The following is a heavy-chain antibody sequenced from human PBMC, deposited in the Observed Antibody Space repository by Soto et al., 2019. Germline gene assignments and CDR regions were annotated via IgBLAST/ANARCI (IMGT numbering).Heavy chain of an antibody. D-gene: IGHD4-17*01. CDR3: AKDRYGDYAGYYFDY. J-gene: IGHJ4*02. V-gene: IGHV3-9*01. Sequence: VRLSCAASGFTFDDYAMHWVRQAPGKGLEWVSGISWNSGSIGYADSVKGRFTISRDNAKNSLYLQMNSLRAEDTALYYCAKDRYGDYAGYYFDYWGQGTLVTVSS. CDR1: GFTFDDYA. CDR2: ISWNSGSI.